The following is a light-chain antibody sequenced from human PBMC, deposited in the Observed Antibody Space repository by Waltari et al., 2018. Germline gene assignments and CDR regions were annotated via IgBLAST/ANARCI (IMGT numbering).Light chain of an antibody. V-gene: IGKV1-39*01. CDR2: AAT. J-gene: IGKJ1*01. Sequence: DIQMTQSPSSLSASVGDRVTITCRASQRISSYLNWYQQKPGKAPKLLIYAATSLQSGVPSWFTGGGSGTDFTLTISSLQPEDFATYYCQQSYSTPRTFGQGTKVDIK. CDR1: QRISSY. CDR3: QQSYSTPRT.